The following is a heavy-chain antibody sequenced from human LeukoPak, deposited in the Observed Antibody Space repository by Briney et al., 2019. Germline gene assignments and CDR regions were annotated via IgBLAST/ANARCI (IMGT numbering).Heavy chain of an antibody. D-gene: IGHD2-2*02. Sequence: ASVKVSCKASGYTFTSYGISWVRQAPGQGLEWMGWISAYNGNTNYAQKLQGRVTMTTDTSTSTAYMELRSLRSDDTAVYYCARDGEIVVVPAAIFYYYYGMDVWGQGTTVTVSS. CDR2: ISAYNGNT. CDR3: ARDGEIVVVPAAIFYYYYGMDV. CDR1: GYTFTSYG. V-gene: IGHV1-18*01. J-gene: IGHJ6*02.